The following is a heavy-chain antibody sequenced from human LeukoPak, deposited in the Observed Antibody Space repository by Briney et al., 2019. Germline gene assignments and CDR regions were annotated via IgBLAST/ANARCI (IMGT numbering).Heavy chain of an antibody. Sequence: GESLKISCKGSGYSFTSYWIGWVRQMPGKGLEWMGIIYPGDSDTRYSPSFQGQVTISADKSISTAYLQWSSLKASDAAMYYCASSSSGWDNWFDPWGQGTLVTVSS. D-gene: IGHD6-19*01. CDR3: ASSSSGWDNWFDP. J-gene: IGHJ5*02. CDR1: GYSFTSYW. V-gene: IGHV5-51*01. CDR2: IYPGDSDT.